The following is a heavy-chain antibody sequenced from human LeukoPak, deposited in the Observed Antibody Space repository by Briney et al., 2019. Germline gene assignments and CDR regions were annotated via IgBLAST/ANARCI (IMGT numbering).Heavy chain of an antibody. J-gene: IGHJ4*02. Sequence: GGSLRLSCTASGFTFSNYAMSWVRQAPGKGLEWVSTISGSDGSTYYADSVKGRFTISRDNSKNTLYLQMNSLRVEDTAIYYCVKGRGYCTGGSCYSDYWGQGTLVTVSS. CDR3: VKGRGYCTGGSCYSDY. CDR1: GFTFSNYA. CDR2: ISGSDGST. D-gene: IGHD2-15*01. V-gene: IGHV3-23*01.